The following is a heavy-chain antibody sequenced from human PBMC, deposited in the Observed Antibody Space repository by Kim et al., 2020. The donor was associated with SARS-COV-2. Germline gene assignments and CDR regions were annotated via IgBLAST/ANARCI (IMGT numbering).Heavy chain of an antibody. Sequence: GGSLRLSCAASGFTFSSYWMTWVRQAPGKGLEWVANVKQDGSEKYYVDSVKGRFTISRDNAKDSLYLQMNSLRAEDTTVYYCARGRYWFDPWGQGTLVTVSS. CDR3: ARGRYWFDP. CDR1: GFTFSSYW. CDR2: VKQDGSEK. D-gene: IGHD3-16*02. V-gene: IGHV3-7*04. J-gene: IGHJ5*02.